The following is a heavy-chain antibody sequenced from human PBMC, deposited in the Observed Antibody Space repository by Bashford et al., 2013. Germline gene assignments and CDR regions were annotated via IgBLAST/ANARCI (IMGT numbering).Heavy chain of an antibody. V-gene: IGHV3-23*01. J-gene: IGHJ4*02. CDR2: ISGSGGST. Sequence: VRQAPGKGLEWVSAISGSGGSTYYADSVKGRFTISRDNSKNTLYLQMNSLRAEDTAVYYCAKILRDSTIFGVVIGYYFDYWGQGTLVTVSS. CDR3: AKILRDSTIFGVVIGYYFDY. D-gene: IGHD3-3*01.